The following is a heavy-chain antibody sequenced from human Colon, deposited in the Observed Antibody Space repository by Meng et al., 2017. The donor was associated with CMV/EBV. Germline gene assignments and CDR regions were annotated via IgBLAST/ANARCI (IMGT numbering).Heavy chain of an antibody. Sequence: GGSLRLSCTGSGFTFSGYWMHWVRQSPEKGLMWVARISHEESRTMYADSVKGRFTVSRDNARNALYLQMSSLRDDDTAVYYCARDRLGDNDYVFDQWGQGMMVTVSS. CDR1: GFTFSGYW. CDR3: ARDRLGDNDYVFDQ. D-gene: IGHD4/OR15-4a*01. CDR2: ISHEESRT. J-gene: IGHJ4*02. V-gene: IGHV3-74*03.